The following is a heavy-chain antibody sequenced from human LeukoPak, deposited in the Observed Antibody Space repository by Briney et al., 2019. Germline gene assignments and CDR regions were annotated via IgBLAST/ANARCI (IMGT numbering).Heavy chain of an antibody. J-gene: IGHJ6*02. CDR3: AKSERGDSTFYYYGLDV. Sequence: GGSLRLSCAASGFTFSSYGMHWVRQAPGKGLEWVAVIWYDGSNKYYADSVKGRFTISRDNSKNTLYLQMNSLRAEDTAVYYCAKSERGDSTFYYYGLDVWGQGTTVTVSS. D-gene: IGHD6-13*01. CDR2: IWYDGSNK. V-gene: IGHV3-33*06. CDR1: GFTFSSYG.